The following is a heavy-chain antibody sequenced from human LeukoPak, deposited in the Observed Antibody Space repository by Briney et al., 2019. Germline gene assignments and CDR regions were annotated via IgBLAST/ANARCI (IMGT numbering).Heavy chain of an antibody. J-gene: IGHJ4*02. CDR3: ARDRVDHGVDY. Sequence: SETLSLTCTVSGGSISSGDYYWSWIRQPPGKGLEWIGYINYSGSTYYNPSLKSRVTISVDTSKNQFSLKLSSVTAADTAVYYCARDRVDHGVDYWGQGTLVTVSS. D-gene: IGHD3-10*01. CDR2: INYSGST. CDR1: GGSISSGDYY. V-gene: IGHV4-30-4*01.